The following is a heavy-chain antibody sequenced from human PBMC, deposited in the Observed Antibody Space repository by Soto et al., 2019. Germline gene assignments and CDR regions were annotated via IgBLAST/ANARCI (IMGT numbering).Heavy chain of an antibody. V-gene: IGHV3-48*01. CDR3: AIRPYDFWSGQDAFDI. CDR1: GFTFSSYS. CDR2: ISSSSSTI. Sequence: GGSLRLSCAASGFTFSSYSMNWVRQAPGKGLEWVSYISSSSSTIYYADSVKGRFTISRDNAKNSLYLQMNSLRAEDTAVYYCAIRPYDFWSGQDAFDIWGQGTMVTVSS. D-gene: IGHD3-3*01. J-gene: IGHJ3*02.